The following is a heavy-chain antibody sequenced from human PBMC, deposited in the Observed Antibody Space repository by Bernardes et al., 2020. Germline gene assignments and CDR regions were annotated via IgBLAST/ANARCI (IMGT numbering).Heavy chain of an antibody. D-gene: IGHD3-9*01. J-gene: IGHJ4*02. CDR3: YGTGDS. CDR2: TSYNGKT. CDR1: GGSITSSSYY. Sequence: AEPLSLTCNVSGGSITSSSYYWVWLLQPPGEGLEWIGSTSYNGKTYYNPSFKSRLTASVDTSRNQFSLRLSSVTAADTAVYFCYGTGDSWGQGTLVTVSS. V-gene: IGHV4-39*01.